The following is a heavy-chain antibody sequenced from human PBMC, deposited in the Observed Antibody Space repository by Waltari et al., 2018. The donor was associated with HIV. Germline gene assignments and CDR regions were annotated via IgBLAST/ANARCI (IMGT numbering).Heavy chain of an antibody. J-gene: IGHJ4*02. Sequence: EVQLVESGGGLVQPGGSLRLSCAASGFTFTNYAMNWVRQAPGKGLWWVSAIGGRGGRTYYADSVKGRFTISRDNSKNTLYLQMNSLRAEDTAVYYCAKDDSTGSSGYYPFHYWGQGTLITVSS. CDR1: GFTFTNYA. CDR2: IGGRGGRT. D-gene: IGHD3-22*01. V-gene: IGHV3-23*04. CDR3: AKDDSTGSSGYYPFHY.